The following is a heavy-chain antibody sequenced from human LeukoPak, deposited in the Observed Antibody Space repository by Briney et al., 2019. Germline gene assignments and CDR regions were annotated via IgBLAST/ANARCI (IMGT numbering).Heavy chain of an antibody. CDR1: GFTVRRNY. CDR3: ARGGGYYPIDY. CDR2: IYSAGNT. Sequence: GGSLRLSCAASGFTVRRNYMSWVRQAPGKGLEWVSVIYSAGNTHYADSVKGRFTISRDTSKNTLYLQVNSLRAEDTAVYYCARGGGYYPIDYWGQGTLVTVSS. D-gene: IGHD2-15*01. J-gene: IGHJ4*02. V-gene: IGHV3-53*01.